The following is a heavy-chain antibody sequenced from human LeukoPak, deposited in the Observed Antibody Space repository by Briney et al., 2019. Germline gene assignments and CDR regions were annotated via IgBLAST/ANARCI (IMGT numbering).Heavy chain of an antibody. V-gene: IGHV1-69*05. Sequence: SVKVSCKASGGTFSSYAISWVRQAPGQGLEWMGGIIPIFGTANYAQKFQGRVTITTDESTSTAYMELSSLRSEDTAVYYCARAKVGATVWIDAFDIWGQGTMVTVSS. CDR3: ARAKVGATVWIDAFDI. J-gene: IGHJ3*02. CDR2: IIPIFGTA. D-gene: IGHD1-26*01. CDR1: GGTFSSYA.